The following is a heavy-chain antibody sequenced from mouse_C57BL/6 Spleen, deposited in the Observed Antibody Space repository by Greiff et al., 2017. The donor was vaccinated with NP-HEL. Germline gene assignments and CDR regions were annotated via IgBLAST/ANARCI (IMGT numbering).Heavy chain of an antibody. J-gene: IGHJ3*01. D-gene: IGHD2-3*01. CDR2: INPNNGGT. Sequence: VQLQQSGPELVKPGASVKISCKASGYTFTDYYMNWVKQSHGKSLEWIGDINPNNGGTSYNQKFKGKATLTVDKSSSTAYMELRSLTSEDSAVYYCARIDDGYYGGWFAYWGQGTLVTVSA. V-gene: IGHV1-26*01. CDR1: GYTFTDYY. CDR3: ARIDDGYYGGWFAY.